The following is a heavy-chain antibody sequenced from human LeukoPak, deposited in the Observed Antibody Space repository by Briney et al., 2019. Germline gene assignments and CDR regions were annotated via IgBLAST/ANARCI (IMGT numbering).Heavy chain of an antibody. Sequence: SETLSLTCAVYGGSFSGYYWSWIRQPPGKGLEWIGEINHSGSTNYNPSLKSRVTISVDTSKNQFSLKLSAVTAPDTAVYYCASAYDILTGSYYFDYWGQGTLVTVSS. CDR2: INHSGST. D-gene: IGHD3-9*01. V-gene: IGHV4-34*01. CDR3: ASAYDILTGSYYFDY. J-gene: IGHJ4*02. CDR1: GGSFSGYY.